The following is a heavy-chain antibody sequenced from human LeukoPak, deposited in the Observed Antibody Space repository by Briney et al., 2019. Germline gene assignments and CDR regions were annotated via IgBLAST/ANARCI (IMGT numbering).Heavy chain of an antibody. D-gene: IGHD3-22*01. CDR3: ARDGNYYDGSGYYFSAFDI. CDR2: IYTSGST. J-gene: IGHJ3*02. V-gene: IGHV4-61*02. CDR1: GGSISSGSYY. Sequence: SETLFLTCTVSGGSISSGSYYWSWIRQPAGKGLEWIGRIYTSGSTNYNPSLKSRVTISVDTSKNQFSLKLSSVTAADTAVYYCARDGNYYDGSGYYFSAFDIWGQGTMVTVSS.